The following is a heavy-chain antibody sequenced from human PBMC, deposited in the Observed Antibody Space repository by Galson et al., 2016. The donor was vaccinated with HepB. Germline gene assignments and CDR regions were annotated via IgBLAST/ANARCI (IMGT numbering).Heavy chain of an antibody. Sequence: SVKVSCKASGYTFTNYDINWVRQATGQGLEWLGWMSPNSGNTSYAQHFQGRVTLTRETSISTAYMELSSLRSDDTAVYYCARDYGGNSAWFDPWGQGTLVTVSS. D-gene: IGHD4-23*01. CDR3: ARDYGGNSAWFDP. CDR1: GYTFTNYD. V-gene: IGHV1-8*01. CDR2: MSPNSGNT. J-gene: IGHJ5*02.